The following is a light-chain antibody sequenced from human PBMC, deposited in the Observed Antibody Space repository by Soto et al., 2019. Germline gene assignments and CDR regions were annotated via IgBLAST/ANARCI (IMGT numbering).Light chain of an antibody. Sequence: EIPMTQSPSTLSASAGDRVTITCRASQSLSTWLAWYQQRPGKPPKLVIYDASTLESGVPSRFSGGGSGTAFTLTISSLQPDDFATYYCQQYSIYPYSFGQGTKLEI. CDR3: QQYSIYPYS. V-gene: IGKV1-5*01. CDR1: QSLSTW. J-gene: IGKJ2*03. CDR2: DAS.